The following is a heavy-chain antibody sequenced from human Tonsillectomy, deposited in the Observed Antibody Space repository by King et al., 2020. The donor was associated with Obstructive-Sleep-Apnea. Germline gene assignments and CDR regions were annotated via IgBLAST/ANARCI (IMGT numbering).Heavy chain of an antibody. V-gene: IGHV3-23*04. J-gene: IGHJ4*02. Sequence: VQLVESGGGLVQPGGSLRLSCAASGFTFSSYAMSWFRQAPGKGLEWFSASSGSGGSTYYADSVKGRFTISRDNSKNTLYLQMNSLRAEETAVYYCAKARGSGTYYKNYFDYWGQGTLVTVSS. CDR1: GFTFSSYA. CDR2: SSGSGGST. CDR3: AKARGSGTYYKNYFDY. D-gene: IGHD3-10*01.